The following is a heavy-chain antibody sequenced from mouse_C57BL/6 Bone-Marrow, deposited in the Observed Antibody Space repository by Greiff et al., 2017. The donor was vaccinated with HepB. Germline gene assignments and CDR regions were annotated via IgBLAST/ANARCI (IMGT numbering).Heavy chain of an antibody. CDR3: ARRSLYGSSSYYYAMDY. J-gene: IGHJ4*01. Sequence: VQLQQPGAELVKPGASVKLSCKASGYTFTSYWMQWEKQRPGQGLEWIGEIDPSDSYTNYNQKFKGKATLTVDTSSSTAYMQLSSLTSEDSAVYYCARRSLYGSSSYYYAMDYWGQGTSVTVSS. V-gene: IGHV1-50*01. CDR1: GYTFTSYW. CDR2: IDPSDSYT. D-gene: IGHD1-1*01.